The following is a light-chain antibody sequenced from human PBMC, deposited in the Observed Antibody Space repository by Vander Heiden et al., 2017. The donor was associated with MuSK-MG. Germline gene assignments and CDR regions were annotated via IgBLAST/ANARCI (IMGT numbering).Light chain of an antibody. Sequence: DIQMTQSPSSLSASVGDRVTIPCRSSQAISTSLNWYQQKPGKPPKLLIYAASTLESRVPSRFSGSGSGTDFTLTISSLQPEDFATYYCQQSYNVPPTFGGGTKVXIK. V-gene: IGKV1-39*01. CDR1: QAISTS. J-gene: IGKJ4*01. CDR2: AAS. CDR3: QQSYNVPPT.